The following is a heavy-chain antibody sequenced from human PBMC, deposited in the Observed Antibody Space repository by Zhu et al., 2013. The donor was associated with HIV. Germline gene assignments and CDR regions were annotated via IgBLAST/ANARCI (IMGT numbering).Heavy chain of an antibody. V-gene: IGHV1-58*01. Sequence: QLVQSGPEVKKPGTSVKVSCKASGFTFTSSAVQWVRQARGQRLEWIGWIVVGSGNTNYAQKFQERVTITRDMSTSTAYMELSSLRSEDTAVYYCAATGNSIAAAAYAFDIWAKGQWSPSLQ. D-gene: IGHD6-13*01. CDR3: AATGNSIAAAAYAFDI. J-gene: IGHJ3*02. CDR2: IVVGSGNT. CDR1: GFTFTSSA.